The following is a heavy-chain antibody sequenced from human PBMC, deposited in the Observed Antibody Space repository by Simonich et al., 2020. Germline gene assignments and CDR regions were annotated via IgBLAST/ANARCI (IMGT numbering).Heavy chain of an antibody. D-gene: IGHD1-1*01. Sequence: EVQLVESGGGLVKPGGSLRLSCAASGFTFSSYSMNWVRQAPRKGVEWVSSISSSSSYIYYADSVKGRFTNSRDNAKNSLYLQMNSLRAEDTAVYYCARANERDYWGQGTLVTVSS. CDR3: ARANERDY. CDR1: GFTFSSYS. J-gene: IGHJ4*02. CDR2: ISSSSSYI. V-gene: IGHV3-21*01.